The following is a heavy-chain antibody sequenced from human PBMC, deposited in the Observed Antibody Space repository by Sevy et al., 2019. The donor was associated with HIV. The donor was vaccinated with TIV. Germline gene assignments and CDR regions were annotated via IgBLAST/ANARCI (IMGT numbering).Heavy chain of an antibody. CDR2: VIPNSGRT. D-gene: IGHD2-21*02. J-gene: IGHJ4*02. V-gene: IGHV1-8*01. CDR1: GYTFTDYE. Sequence: ASVKVSCKASGYTFTDYEINWVRQAIGQGLEWMGGVIPNSGRTGYAQRFHGRVTMTRDTSISTAYMELSSLRSDDTAVYYCAALVSCGGDCYYLHYWGQGTLVTVSS. CDR3: AALVSCGGDCYYLHY.